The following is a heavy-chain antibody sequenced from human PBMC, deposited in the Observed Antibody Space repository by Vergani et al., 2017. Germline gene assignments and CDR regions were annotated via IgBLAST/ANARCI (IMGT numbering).Heavy chain of an antibody. Sequence: QIQLVQSAAEVKKPGAALNVSCKASGYTFRNKDISWLRQAPGQGLEWMGSISPHTGRTNTAQQFQDRVIMTTDTSTSTAYLSLGTLTSDDTAVYFCARNFLGRDIEVVPTAPLWLFDLWGRGTRVTVSS. D-gene: IGHD2-15*01. V-gene: IGHV1-18*01. J-gene: IGHJ2*01. CDR1: GYTFRNKD. CDR2: ISPHTGRT. CDR3: ARNFLGRDIEVVPTAPLWLFDL.